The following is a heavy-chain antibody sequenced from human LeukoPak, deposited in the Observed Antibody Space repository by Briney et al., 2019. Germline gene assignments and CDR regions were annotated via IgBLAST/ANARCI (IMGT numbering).Heavy chain of an antibody. D-gene: IGHD6-19*01. CDR1: GGTFSSYA. CDR2: ISAYNGNT. CDR3: ARVSEYSSGWYFAYYYYGMDV. J-gene: IGHJ6*02. Sequence: GASVKVSCKASGGTFSSYAISWVRQAPGQGLEWMGWISAYNGNTNYAQKLQGRVTMTTDTSTSTAYMELRSLRSDDTAVYYCARVSEYSSGWYFAYYYYGMDVWGQGTTVTVSS. V-gene: IGHV1-18*01.